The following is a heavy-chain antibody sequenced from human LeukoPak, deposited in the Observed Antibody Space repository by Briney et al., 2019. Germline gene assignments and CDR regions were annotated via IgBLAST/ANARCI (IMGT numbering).Heavy chain of an antibody. V-gene: IGHV3-23*01. CDR3: AKDRRELDVFDI. CDR1: GFTFNTYA. CDR2: ISGSGRTT. Sequence: GGSLRLSCAASGFTFNTYAMSWVRQAPGKGLEWVSGISGSGRTTYYADSVKGQFTISRDNSKNTLFVQMNSLRAEDTAVYYCAKDRRELDVFDIWGQGTMVTVSS. J-gene: IGHJ3*02.